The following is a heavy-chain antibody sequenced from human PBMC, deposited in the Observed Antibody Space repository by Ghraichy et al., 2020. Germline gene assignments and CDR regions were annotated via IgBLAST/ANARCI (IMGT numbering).Heavy chain of an antibody. CDR3: ARGEDMITFGGVIVHNWFDP. CDR2: ISSSSSTI. CDR1: GFTFSSYS. Sequence: GGSLRLSCAASGFTFSSYSMNWVRQAPGKGLEWVSYISSSSSTIYYADSVKGRFTISRDNAKNSLYLQMNSLRDEDTAVYYCARGEDMITFGGVIVHNWFDPWGQGTLVTVSS. J-gene: IGHJ5*02. V-gene: IGHV3-48*02. D-gene: IGHD3-16*02.